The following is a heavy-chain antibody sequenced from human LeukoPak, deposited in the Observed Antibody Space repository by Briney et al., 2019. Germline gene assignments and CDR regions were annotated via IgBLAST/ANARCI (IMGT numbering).Heavy chain of an antibody. CDR1: GSTVSTNY. CDR3: ARYPGRAAAVPRFDY. J-gene: IGHJ4*02. CDR2: IYAGGNT. D-gene: IGHD6-13*01. Sequence: GGSLRLSCAASGSTVSTNYMSWVRQAPGKGLEWVGIIYAGGNTYYADSVQGRFSISRDSYNNTVYLQMNSLRPEDTAVCYCARYPGRAAAVPRFDYWGQGTLVTVSS. V-gene: IGHV3-66*01.